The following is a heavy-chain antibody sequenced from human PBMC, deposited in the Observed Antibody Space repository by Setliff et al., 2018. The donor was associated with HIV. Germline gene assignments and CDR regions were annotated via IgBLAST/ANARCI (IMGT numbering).Heavy chain of an antibody. V-gene: IGHV3-23*01. CDR3: ARPRYCISTNCYEAFDY. Sequence: GGSLRLSCAASGFAFSTYAMSWVRQAPGKGLEWVGRIRGDYGASRSGRFTISRDDSKNTAYLQITNLQIEDTAVYYCARPRYCISTNCYEAFDYWGQGTLVTVSS. CDR1: GFAFSTYA. D-gene: IGHD2-2*01. CDR2: IRG. J-gene: IGHJ4*02.